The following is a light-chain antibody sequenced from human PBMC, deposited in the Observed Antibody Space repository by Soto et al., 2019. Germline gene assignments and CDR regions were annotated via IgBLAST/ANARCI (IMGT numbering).Light chain of an antibody. CDR3: QQYGSSIT. CDR1: QSVKSSY. Sequence: EVVLTNPPGTLSMSKGERATLPCRASQSVKSSYLAWYQHKPGQAPRLLIYGTSSRATGIPDRFSGSGSGTDFTLTISRLEPEDFAVYYCQQYGSSITFGQGTRLEIK. CDR2: GTS. V-gene: IGKV3-20*01. J-gene: IGKJ5*01.